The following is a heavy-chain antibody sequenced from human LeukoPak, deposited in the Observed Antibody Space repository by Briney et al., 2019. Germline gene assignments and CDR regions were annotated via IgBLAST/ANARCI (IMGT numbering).Heavy chain of an antibody. Sequence: GESLKISCKGSGYSFTSYWIGWVRQMPGKGLEWMGIIYPGDSDTRYSPSFQGQVTISADKSISTAYLQWSSLKASDTAMYYCARLGITGTSGLSGFDYWGQGTLVTVSS. CDR2: IYPGDSDT. CDR1: GYSFTSYW. D-gene: IGHD1-7*01. V-gene: IGHV5-51*01. CDR3: ARLGITGTSGLSGFDY. J-gene: IGHJ4*02.